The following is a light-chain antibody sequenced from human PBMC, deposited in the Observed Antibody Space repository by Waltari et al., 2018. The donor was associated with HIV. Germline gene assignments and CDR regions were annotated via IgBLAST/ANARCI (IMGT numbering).Light chain of an antibody. J-gene: IGKJ4*01. CDR3: QQYNDWPPLT. CDR1: QGVGSN. Sequence: DIVMTQSPATLSVSPGERDTLSCRASQGVGSNLAWYQQKPGQDPRLLIFAASTRATGIPARFSGRGSGTEFTLTISSLQSEDFAVYYCQQYNDWPPLTFGGGTKVEI. CDR2: AAS. V-gene: IGKV3D-15*01.